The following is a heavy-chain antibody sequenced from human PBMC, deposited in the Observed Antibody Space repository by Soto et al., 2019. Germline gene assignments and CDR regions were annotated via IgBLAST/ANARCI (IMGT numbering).Heavy chain of an antibody. CDR3: ARDPLVGWFDP. Sequence: ASVKVSCKASGGTFSNNAISWVRQAPGQGLEWMGIINPSGGSTSYAQKFQGRVTMTRDTSTSTVYMELSSLRSEDTAVYYCARDPLVGWFDPWGQGTLVTVSS. J-gene: IGHJ5*02. CDR2: INPSGGST. D-gene: IGHD2-8*02. CDR1: GGTFSNNA. V-gene: IGHV1-46*01.